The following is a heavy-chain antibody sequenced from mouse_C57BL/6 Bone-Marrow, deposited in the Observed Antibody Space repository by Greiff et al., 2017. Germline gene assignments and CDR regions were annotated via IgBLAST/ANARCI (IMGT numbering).Heavy chain of an antibody. V-gene: IGHV1-78*01. J-gene: IGHJ3*01. D-gene: IGHD2-4*01. CDR3: ARGGYYERGFAY. CDR2: IYPRDGST. Sequence: VHLVESDAELVKPGASVKISCKVSGYTFTDHTIHWMKQRPEQGLEWIGYIYPRDGSTKYNEKFKGKATLTADKSSSTAYMQLNSLTSEDSAVYFCARGGYYERGFAYWGQGTLVTVSA. CDR1: GYTFTDHT.